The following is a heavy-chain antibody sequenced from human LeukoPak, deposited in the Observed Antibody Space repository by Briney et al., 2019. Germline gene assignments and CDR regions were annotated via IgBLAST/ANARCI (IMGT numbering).Heavy chain of an antibody. Sequence: GGSLRLSCAASRFTFSDYWMHWVRQAPGKGPVWVSRINSDASRPSYADSVKGRFTISRDNAKNTLYLQMNSLRVEDTALYYCARETREAGSGDHQTDSFDIWAQGTMVSVSS. D-gene: IGHD2-15*01. J-gene: IGHJ3*02. CDR2: INSDASRP. CDR3: ARETREAGSGDHQTDSFDI. V-gene: IGHV3-74*01. CDR1: RFTFSDYW.